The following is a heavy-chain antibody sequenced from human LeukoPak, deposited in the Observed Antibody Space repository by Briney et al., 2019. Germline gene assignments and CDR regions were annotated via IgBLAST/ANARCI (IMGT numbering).Heavy chain of an antibody. J-gene: IGHJ6*02. CDR3: ARTPNYYYYYGMDV. CDR2: IHHTART. D-gene: IGHD2-15*01. Sequence: EIHHTARTNYNPSLNSPVTISVHTSKNQFSLKLSSVTAADTAVYYCARTPNYYYYYGMDVWGQGTTVTVSS. V-gene: IGHV4-34*13.